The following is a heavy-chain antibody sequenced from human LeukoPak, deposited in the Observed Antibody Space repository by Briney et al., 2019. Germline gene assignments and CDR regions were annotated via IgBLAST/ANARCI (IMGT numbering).Heavy chain of an antibody. CDR3: ARERREIHYYYYYMDV. V-gene: IGHV4-59*01. Sequence: SETLSLTCTVSGGSISSYYWIWIRQPPGKGLEWIGYIYYSGSTNYNPSLKSRVTISIDTSKNQFSLELTSVTAADTAMYYCARERREIHYYYYYMDVWGKGTTVSVSS. J-gene: IGHJ6*03. D-gene: IGHD5-24*01. CDR1: GGSISSYY. CDR2: IYYSGST.